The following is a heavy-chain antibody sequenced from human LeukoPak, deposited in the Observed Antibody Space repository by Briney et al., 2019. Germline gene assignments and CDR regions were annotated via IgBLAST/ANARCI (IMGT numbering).Heavy chain of an antibody. J-gene: IGHJ4*02. CDR1: GVSFSGYS. CDR2: INHSGST. D-gene: IGHD3-22*01. Sequence: PSGTLSLTCAVYGVSFSGYSWSWIRQPPGKGLEWIVEINHSGSTKNNPSLKSRVTISVDTSKNQFSLKLTSVTAADTAVYYCARGANYYDSSGYSATFDYWGQGTLVTVSS. V-gene: IGHV4-34*01. CDR3: ARGANYYDSSGYSATFDY.